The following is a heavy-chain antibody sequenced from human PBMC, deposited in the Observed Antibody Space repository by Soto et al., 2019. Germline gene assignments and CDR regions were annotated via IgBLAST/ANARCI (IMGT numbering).Heavy chain of an antibody. CDR3: ARAYSSGWYGETYYFDY. V-gene: IGHV3-11*03. CDR2: ISSSSSYT. CDR1: GFTFSDYD. J-gene: IGHJ4*02. D-gene: IGHD6-19*01. Sequence: GGSLRLSCAASGFTFSDYDMSWIRQAPGKGLEWVSYISSSSSYTNYADSVKGRFTISRDNAKNSLYLQMNSLRAEDTAVYYCARAYSSGWYGETYYFDYWGQGTLVTVSS.